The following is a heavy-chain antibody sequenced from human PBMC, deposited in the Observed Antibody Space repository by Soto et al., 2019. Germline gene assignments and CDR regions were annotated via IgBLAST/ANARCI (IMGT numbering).Heavy chain of an antibody. V-gene: IGHV4-59*08. CDR2: IYYSGST. Sequence: NPSETLSLTCTVSGGSISSYYWSWVRQPPGKGLEWIGYIYYSGSTNYNPSLKSRVTISVDTSKNQFSLKLSSVTAADTAVYYCARRGCSGGSCYFQSNFYFDYWGQGTLVTVSS. J-gene: IGHJ4*02. CDR1: GGSISSYY. D-gene: IGHD2-15*01. CDR3: ARRGCSGGSCYFQSNFYFDY.